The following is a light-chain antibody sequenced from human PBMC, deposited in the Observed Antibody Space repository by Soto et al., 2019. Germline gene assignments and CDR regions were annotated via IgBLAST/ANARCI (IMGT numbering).Light chain of an antibody. CDR2: GAS. J-gene: IGKJ4*01. CDR3: QQRRNWPLT. CDR1: QSVNTN. Sequence: EIVMTQSPATLSVSPGERAAFSCRASQSVNTNLAWYQLKPGQAPRLLVYGASIRATGIPARFSGSGSGTDFTLTISSLEPEDFAVYYCQQRRNWPLTFGGGTKVDIK. V-gene: IGKV3-15*01.